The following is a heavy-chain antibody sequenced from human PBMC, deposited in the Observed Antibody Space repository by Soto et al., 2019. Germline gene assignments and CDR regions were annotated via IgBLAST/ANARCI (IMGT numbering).Heavy chain of an antibody. V-gene: IGHV4-31*03. Sequence: SETLSLTCTVSGGSISSGGYYWSWIRQHPRKGLEWIGYIYYSGSTYYNPSLKSRVTISVDTSKNQFSLKLSSVTAADTAVYYCARSQDSSSSWEVAFDIWGQGTMVTVSS. J-gene: IGHJ3*02. D-gene: IGHD6-6*01. CDR1: GGSISSGGYY. CDR2: IYYSGST. CDR3: ARSQDSSSSWEVAFDI.